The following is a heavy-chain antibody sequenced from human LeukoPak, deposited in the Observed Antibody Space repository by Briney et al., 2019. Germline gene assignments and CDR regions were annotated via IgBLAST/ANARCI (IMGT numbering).Heavy chain of an antibody. CDR3: AKAGIAAAVPFDY. D-gene: IGHD6-13*01. J-gene: IGHJ4*02. CDR1: GFSFSSYG. Sequence: GGSLRLSCAASGFSFSSYGMHWVRQAPGKGLEWVAGTSSDGSITYYADSVEGRFTISRDNSKNTLYLQMNSLRAEDTAVYYCAKAGIAAAVPFDYWGQGTLVTVSS. V-gene: IGHV3-30*18. CDR2: TSSDGSIT.